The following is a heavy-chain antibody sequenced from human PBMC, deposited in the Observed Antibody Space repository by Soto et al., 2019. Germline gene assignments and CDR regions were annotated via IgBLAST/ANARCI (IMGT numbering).Heavy chain of an antibody. V-gene: IGHV3-33*01. CDR3: VTDREDDDRDFYVYMDV. Sequence: QVRLVESGGGVVQPGRSLRLSCAASGFTFNTYAMHWVRQAPGKGLEWVAVVWSDGSNTYYGDSVEGRFTISRDNSNNTLYLQMNSLLAEDAAVYYCVTDREDDDRDFYVYMDVWGKGTTVTVS. CDR2: VWSDGSNT. D-gene: IGHD3-16*01. J-gene: IGHJ6*03. CDR1: GFTFNTYA.